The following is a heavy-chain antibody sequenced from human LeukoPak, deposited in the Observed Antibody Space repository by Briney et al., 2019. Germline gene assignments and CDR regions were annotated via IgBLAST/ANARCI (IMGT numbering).Heavy chain of an antibody. CDR3: ARGLYCSGGSCYFGY. D-gene: IGHD2-15*01. CDR2: INHSGST. V-gene: IGHV4-34*01. J-gene: IGHJ4*02. CDR1: GGSFSGYY. Sequence: SETLSLTGAVYGGSFSGYYWSWIRQPPGKGLEWIGEINHSGSTNYNPSLKSRVTISVDTSKNQFSLKLSSVTAADTAVYYCARGLYCSGGSCYFGYWGQGTLVTVSS.